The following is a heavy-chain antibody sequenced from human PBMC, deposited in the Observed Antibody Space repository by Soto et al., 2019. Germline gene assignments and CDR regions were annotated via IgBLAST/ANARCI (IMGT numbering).Heavy chain of an antibody. CDR2: IYYSGST. J-gene: IGHJ3*02. V-gene: IGHV4-59*01. Sequence: SETLSLTCTVSGGSISSYYWSWIRQPPGKGLEWIGYIYYSGSTNYNPSLKSRVTISVDTSKNQFSLKLSSVTAADTAVYYCASICYYDSSGSNACEIWGQETMVTV. CDR1: GGSISSYY. D-gene: IGHD3-22*01. CDR3: ASICYYDSSGSNACEI.